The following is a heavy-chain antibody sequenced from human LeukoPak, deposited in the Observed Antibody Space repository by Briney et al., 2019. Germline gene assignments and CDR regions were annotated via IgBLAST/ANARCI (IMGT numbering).Heavy chain of an antibody. D-gene: IGHD3-3*01. CDR2: ISYDGSNK. CDR3: ARDNLTYYVFWSGYYTGLFDY. V-gene: IGHV3-30-3*01. CDR1: GFTFSSYA. J-gene: IGHJ4*02. Sequence: HTGRSLRLSCAASGFTFSSYAMHWVRQAPGKGLEWVAVISYDGSNKYYADSVKGRFTISRDNSKNTLYLQMNSLRAEDTAVYYCARDNLTYYVFWSGYYTGLFDYWGQGTLVTVSS.